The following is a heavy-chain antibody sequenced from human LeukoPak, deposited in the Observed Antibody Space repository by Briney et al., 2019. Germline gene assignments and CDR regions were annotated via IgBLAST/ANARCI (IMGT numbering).Heavy chain of an antibody. CDR2: MQSSGNS. J-gene: IGHJ4*02. D-gene: IGHD5-18*01. CDR3: ARDKQHSYGRYFDH. V-gene: IGHV4-59*01. CDR1: GDSISTYH. Sequence: SETVSLTCSVSGDSISTYHWNWIRKPPGKGLEWIGYMQSSGNSKYNPSLRSRVTMFVDTSKSQVALILSSVTAADTAVYYCARDKQHSYGRYFDHWGQGALVTVSS.